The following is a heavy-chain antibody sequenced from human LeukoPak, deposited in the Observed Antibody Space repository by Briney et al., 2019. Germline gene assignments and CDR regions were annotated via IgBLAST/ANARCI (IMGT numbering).Heavy chain of an antibody. V-gene: IGHV3-23*01. CDR3: ATPDIAVAGKAFDY. D-gene: IGHD6-19*01. CDR1: GFTFSSYD. J-gene: IGHJ4*02. Sequence: GGSLRLSCAASGFTFSSYDMSWVRQAPGKGLEWVSTINSYGAYTYYADSVRGRFTISRDNSKNTLYLQINSLRAEDTAVYYCATPDIAVAGKAFDYWGQGTLVTVSS. CDR2: INSYGAYT.